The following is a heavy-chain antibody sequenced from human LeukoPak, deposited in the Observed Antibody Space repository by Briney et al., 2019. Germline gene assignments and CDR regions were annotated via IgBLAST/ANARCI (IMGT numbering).Heavy chain of an antibody. J-gene: IGHJ5*02. CDR1: GGSFSGHY. Sequence: SETLSLTCAVYGGSFSGHYWSWIRQPPGKGLEWIGEINHSGSTNYNPSLKSRVTISVDTSKNQFSLKLNSVTAADTAVYYCASHYCSSTDCYLGWFDPWGQGTLVTVSS. CDR2: INHSGST. V-gene: IGHV4-34*01. CDR3: ASHYCSSTDCYLGWFDP. D-gene: IGHD2-2*01.